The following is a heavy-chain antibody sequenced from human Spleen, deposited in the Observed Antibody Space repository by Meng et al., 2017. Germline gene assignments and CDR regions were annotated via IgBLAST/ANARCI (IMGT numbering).Heavy chain of an antibody. J-gene: IGHJ6*02. Sequence: ASVKVSCKASGYIFTSYDINWVRQATGQGLEWMGWMNPNSGNTGYAQKFQGRVTMTRDTSISTAYMELSRLRSDDTSVYYCARDDYGDYEIYYGTEGWGQGTPVTVSS. V-gene: IGHV1-8*02. CDR2: MNPNSGNT. D-gene: IGHD4-17*01. CDR1: GYIFTSYD. CDR3: ARDDYGDYEIYYGTEG.